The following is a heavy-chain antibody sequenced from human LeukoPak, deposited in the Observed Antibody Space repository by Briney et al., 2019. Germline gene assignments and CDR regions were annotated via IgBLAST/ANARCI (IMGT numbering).Heavy chain of an antibody. Sequence: GGSLRLSCAASGVTFSSYAMSWVRQAPGEGLEWFSTVSGSKGNTHYPDSVKGRFTISRDNSKNTLYLQMNSLRAEDTAVYYCVRESPVAAVGRSWFDPWGQGTLVTVSS. CDR1: GVTFSSYA. CDR3: VRESPVAAVGRSWFDP. V-gene: IGHV3-23*01. CDR2: VSGSKGNT. J-gene: IGHJ5*02. D-gene: IGHD6-13*01.